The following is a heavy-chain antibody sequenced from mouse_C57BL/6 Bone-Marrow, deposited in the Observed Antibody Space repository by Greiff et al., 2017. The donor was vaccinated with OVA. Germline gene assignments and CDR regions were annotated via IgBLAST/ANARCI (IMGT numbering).Heavy chain of an antibody. Sequence: QVQLKESGAELARPGASVKLSCKASGYTFTSYGISWVKQRTGQGLEGIGEIYPRSGNTYYNEKFKGKATLTADKSSSTAYMELRSLTSEDSAVYFCARRDWDNYWGQGTTLTVSS. J-gene: IGHJ2*01. CDR2: IYPRSGNT. V-gene: IGHV1-81*01. D-gene: IGHD4-1*01. CDR1: GYTFTSYG. CDR3: ARRDWDNY.